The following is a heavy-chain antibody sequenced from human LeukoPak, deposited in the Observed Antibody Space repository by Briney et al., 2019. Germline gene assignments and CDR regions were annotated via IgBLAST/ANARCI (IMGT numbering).Heavy chain of an antibody. J-gene: IGHJ4*02. D-gene: IGHD2-15*01. Sequence: SVKVSCKASGGTFSSYAISWVRQAPGQGLEWMGRIIPIFGTASYAQKFQGRVTITTDESTSTAYMELSSLRSEDTAVYYCARGLGGRYCSGGSCYSDPFDYWGQGTLVTVSS. CDR2: IIPIFGTA. CDR3: ARGLGGRYCSGGSCYSDPFDY. V-gene: IGHV1-69*05. CDR1: GGTFSSYA.